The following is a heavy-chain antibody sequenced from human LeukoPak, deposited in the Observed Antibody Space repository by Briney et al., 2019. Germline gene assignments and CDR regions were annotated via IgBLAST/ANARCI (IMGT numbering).Heavy chain of an antibody. Sequence: GGSLRLSCAASGFTFSSYEMNWVRQAPGKGLEWVSSISGSGSGGSTYYADSVKGRFTISRDNSKNTLYLQMNSLIAEDTAVYYCAKSGYNRFDYWGQGTRVTVSS. CDR2: ISGSGSGGST. CDR1: GFTFSSYE. D-gene: IGHD5-24*01. J-gene: IGHJ4*02. CDR3: AKSGYNRFDY. V-gene: IGHV3-23*01.